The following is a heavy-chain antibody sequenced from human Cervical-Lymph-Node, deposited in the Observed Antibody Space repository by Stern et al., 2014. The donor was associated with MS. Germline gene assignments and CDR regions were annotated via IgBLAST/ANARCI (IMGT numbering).Heavy chain of an antibody. J-gene: IGHJ4*02. CDR3: ARGPYNRDFFEY. Sequence: QVQLVQSGAEVRKPGSSGKVSCKASGGTFSRYGISWVRQAPGQGLEWMGRISPVVGTADYAEQFQGRVTITADGSTSTAYMELSSLTSADTAVYYCARGPYNRDFFEYWGQGTLVTVSS. CDR2: ISPVVGTA. CDR1: GGTFSRYG. D-gene: IGHD1-1*01. V-gene: IGHV1-69*18.